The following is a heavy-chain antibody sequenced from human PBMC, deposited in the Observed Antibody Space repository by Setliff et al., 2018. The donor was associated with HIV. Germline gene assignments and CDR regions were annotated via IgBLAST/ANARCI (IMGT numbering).Heavy chain of an antibody. CDR2: IYTSGST. V-gene: IGHV4-59*10. CDR1: GGSFSGYY. Sequence: SETLSLTCAVYGGSFSGYYWSWIRQPPGKGLEWIGRIYTSGSTNYNPSLKSRVTMSVDTSKNQFSLKLSSVTVADTAVYYCARDRDYYYYMDVWGKGTTVTVSS. CDR3: ARDRDYYYYMDV. J-gene: IGHJ6*03.